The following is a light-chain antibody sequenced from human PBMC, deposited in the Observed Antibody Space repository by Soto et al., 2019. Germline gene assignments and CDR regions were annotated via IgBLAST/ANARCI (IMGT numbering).Light chain of an antibody. CDR2: ATS. CDR1: HSVSISY. CDR3: KQYGNSPST. J-gene: IGKJ1*01. Sequence: EIVLTQSPGTLSLSPVERANLFFRSSHSVSISYLAWYQPKPGQAPRLLIYATSNRATGIPARFSGSGSGTDFTLTISRLEPEDFAVYYCKQYGNSPSTCGQGTKVDI. V-gene: IGKV3-20*01.